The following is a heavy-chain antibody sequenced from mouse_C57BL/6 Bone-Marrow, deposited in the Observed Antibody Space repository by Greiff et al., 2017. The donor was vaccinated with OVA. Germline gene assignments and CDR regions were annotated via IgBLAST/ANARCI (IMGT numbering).Heavy chain of an antibody. D-gene: IGHD2-4*01. CDR2: ISDGGSYT. V-gene: IGHV5-4*03. Sequence: EVKLVESGGGLVKPGGSLKLSCAASGFTFSSYAMSWVRQTPEKRLEWVATISDGGSYTYYPDNVKGRFTISRDNAKNNLYLQMSHLKSEDTAMYYCARHYDYYFAYWGQGTLVTVSA. J-gene: IGHJ3*01. CDR3: ARHYDYYFAY. CDR1: GFTFSSYA.